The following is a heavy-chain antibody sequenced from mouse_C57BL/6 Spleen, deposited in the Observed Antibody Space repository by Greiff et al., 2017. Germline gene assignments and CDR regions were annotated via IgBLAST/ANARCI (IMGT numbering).Heavy chain of an antibody. V-gene: IGHV1-82*01. CDR3: ARWDTTVVEGY. CDR2: IYPGDGDT. Sequence: LQESGPELVKPGASVKISCKASGYAFSSSWMNWVKQRPGKGLEWIGRIYPGDGDTNYNGKFKGKATLTADKSSSTAYMQLSSLTSEDSAVYFCARWDTTVVEGYWGQGTTLTVSS. D-gene: IGHD1-1*01. J-gene: IGHJ2*01. CDR1: GYAFSSSW.